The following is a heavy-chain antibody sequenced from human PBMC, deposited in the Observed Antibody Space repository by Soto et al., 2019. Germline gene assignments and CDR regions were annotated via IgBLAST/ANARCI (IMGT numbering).Heavy chain of an antibody. CDR1: GGTFSSYA. CDR2: IIPLFGTA. D-gene: IGHD1-26*01. J-gene: IGHJ6*02. CDR3: ASHSGSSPEGRYHYGMDV. V-gene: IGHV1-69*12. Sequence: QVQLVQSRAEVKKPGSSVKVSCKASGGTFSSYAISWVRQAPGQGLEWMGGIIPLFGTADYAQKFQGRVAIIADESTSTAYMELSSLRSEDAAVYYCASHSGSSPEGRYHYGMDVWGQGTTVTVSS.